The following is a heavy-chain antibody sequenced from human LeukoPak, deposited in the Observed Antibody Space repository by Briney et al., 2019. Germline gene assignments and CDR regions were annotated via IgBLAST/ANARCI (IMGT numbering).Heavy chain of an antibody. J-gene: IGHJ5*02. CDR1: GFTFSSYW. D-gene: IGHD2-15*01. CDR3: AKARSFSGGSWFDP. V-gene: IGHV3-7*03. CDR2: IKQDGSEK. Sequence: GGSLRLSCAASGFTFSSYWMSWVRQAPGKGLEWVASIKQDGSEKYYVDSVKGRFTISRDNAKNSLYLQMNSLRAEDTALYYCAKARSFSGGSWFDPWGQGTLVTVSS.